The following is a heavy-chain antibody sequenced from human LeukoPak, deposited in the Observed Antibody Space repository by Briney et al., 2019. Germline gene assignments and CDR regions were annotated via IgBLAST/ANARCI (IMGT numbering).Heavy chain of an antibody. CDR1: GGSISTYY. CDR2: IFYSGST. D-gene: IGHD3-10*01. Sequence: SETLSLTCTVSGGSISTYYWSWIRQPPGKGLEWIGNIFYSGSTYYSPSLKSRVTISLDTSRNQFSLKLNSVTAADTAVYYCAKSNGYGLVDIWGQGTMVTVSS. CDR3: AKSNGYGLVDI. J-gene: IGHJ3*02. V-gene: IGHV4-59*12.